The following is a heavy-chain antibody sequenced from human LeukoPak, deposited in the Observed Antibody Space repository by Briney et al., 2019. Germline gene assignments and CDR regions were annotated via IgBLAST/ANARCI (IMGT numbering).Heavy chain of an antibody. CDR3: ARDLGQYYDTSDNWFDP. CDR2: INSDGINT. CDR1: GFTFSNYW. J-gene: IGHJ5*02. D-gene: IGHD3-22*01. V-gene: IGHV3-74*01. Sequence: PGGSLRLSCAASGFTFSNYWMHWVRQAPGKGLVWVSRINSDGINTSYADSVKGRFTISRDNAKNTLNLQMNSLRAEDKAVYYCARDLGQYYDTSDNWFDPWGQGTLVIVSS.